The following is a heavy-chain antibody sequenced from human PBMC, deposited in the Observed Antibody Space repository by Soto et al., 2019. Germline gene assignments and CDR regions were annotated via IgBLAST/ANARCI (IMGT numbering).Heavy chain of an antibody. Sequence: QVQLEKSGAEVKKPGSSVKVSCKASGGTLSDHGVAWLRQAPGQGLEWMGGTIPVFSTAKYAQKFQGRVTVTADKFTNIAYMELSSLRSEDTAFYFCARGVYGSGNYYTGPSAFDIWGQGTMVIVSS. CDR2: TIPVFSTA. J-gene: IGHJ3*02. V-gene: IGHV1-69*06. CDR3: ARGVYGSGNYYTGPSAFDI. CDR1: GGTLSDHG. D-gene: IGHD3-10*01.